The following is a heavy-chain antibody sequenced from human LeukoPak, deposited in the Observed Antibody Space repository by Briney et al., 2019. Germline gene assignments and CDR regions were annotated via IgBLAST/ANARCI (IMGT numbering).Heavy chain of an antibody. CDR2: IYHSGST. D-gene: IGHD3-10*01. CDR1: GGSISSGDYY. V-gene: IGHV4-39*07. Sequence: SETLSLTCTVSGGSISSGDYYWSWIRQPPGKGLEWIGSIYHSGSTYYNPSLKSRVTISVDTSKNQFSLKLSSVTAADTAVYYCARMGGYGSGSYYESTPNYFDYWGQGTLVTVSS. CDR3: ARMGGYGSGSYYESTPNYFDY. J-gene: IGHJ4*02.